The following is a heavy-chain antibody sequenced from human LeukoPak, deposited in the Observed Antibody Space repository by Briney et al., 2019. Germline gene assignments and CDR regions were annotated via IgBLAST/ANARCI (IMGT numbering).Heavy chain of an antibody. CDR3: ARDPADRYYDFWSGYAKGGSFDY. CDR2: ISAYNGNT. Sequence: ASVKVSCKASGYTITSYGISWVRQAPGQGLEWMGWISAYNGNTNYAQKLQGRVTMTTDTSTSTAYMELRSLRSDDTAVYYCARDPADRYYDFWSGYAKGGSFDYWGQGTLVTVSS. D-gene: IGHD3-3*01. J-gene: IGHJ4*02. CDR1: GYTITSYG. V-gene: IGHV1-18*01.